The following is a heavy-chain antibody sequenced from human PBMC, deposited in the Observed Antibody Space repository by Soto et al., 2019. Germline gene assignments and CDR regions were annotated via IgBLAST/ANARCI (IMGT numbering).Heavy chain of an antibody. CDR1: GGTFSSYA. V-gene: IGHV1-69*12. D-gene: IGHD2-2*01. Sequence: QVQLVQSGAEVKKPGSSVKVSCKASGGTFSSYAISWVRQAPGQVLEWMGGIIPIFGTANYAQKFQGRVTITADESPSTAYMELSSLRSEDTAGXYXPSSRYCISTSCLPSSFGYYYYGMDVWGQGTTVTVSS. J-gene: IGHJ6*02. CDR2: IIPIFGTA. CDR3: PSSRYCISTSCLPSSFGYYYYGMDV.